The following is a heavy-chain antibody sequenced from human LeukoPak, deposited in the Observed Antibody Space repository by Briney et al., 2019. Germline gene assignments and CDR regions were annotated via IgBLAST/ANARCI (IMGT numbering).Heavy chain of an antibody. V-gene: IGHV3-7*01. CDR1: GFRFSNYW. D-gene: IGHD6-19*01. J-gene: IGHJ4*02. CDR3: ARAREITVSGTDYFDY. Sequence: GGSLRLSCADSGFRFSNYWMTWVRQAPGKGLEWVANIKHDGSGPSYLDSVKGRFTISRDNARNLLSLQMSSLRAEDTAVYYCARAREITVSGTDYFDYWGQGTLVTVSS. CDR2: IKHDGSGP.